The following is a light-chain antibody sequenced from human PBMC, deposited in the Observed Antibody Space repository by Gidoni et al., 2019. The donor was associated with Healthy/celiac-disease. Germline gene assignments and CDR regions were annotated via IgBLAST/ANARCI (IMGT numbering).Light chain of an antibody. CDR2: AAS. J-gene: IGKJ3*01. V-gene: IGKV1-39*01. CDR1: QSISSY. CDR3: QQSYT. Sequence: DIQMTQSPSSLSAAVGDRVTIPCRARQSISSYLNWYQQKPGKAPKLLIYAASSLQSGVPSRFSGSGSGTDFTLTISSLQPEDFATYYCQQSYTFGPGTKVDIK.